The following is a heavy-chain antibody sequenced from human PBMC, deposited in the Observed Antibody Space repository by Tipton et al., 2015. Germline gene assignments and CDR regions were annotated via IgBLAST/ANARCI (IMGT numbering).Heavy chain of an antibody. CDR2: IYYSGST. Sequence: TLSLTCTVSGGSISSSYHYWGWIRQPPGKGLEWIGSIYYSGSTYYNPSLKSRLTISVDMSKSQFSLKLTSVTAADTAVYYCARVKVATMLYYFDYWGQGTLVTVSS. D-gene: IGHD5-12*01. CDR3: ARVKVATMLYYFDY. V-gene: IGHV4-39*07. CDR1: GGSISSSYHY. J-gene: IGHJ4*02.